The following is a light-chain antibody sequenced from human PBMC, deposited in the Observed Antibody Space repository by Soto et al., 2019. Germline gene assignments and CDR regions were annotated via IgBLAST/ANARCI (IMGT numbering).Light chain of an antibody. CDR3: QQFGRSPL. CDR1: ESIISDY. Sequence: ELVLTQSPGTLSLSPGETATLACRASESIISDYSAWYQHKPGQSPRLLIYATSKRATGIRDRFSGIGSETDFTLTISRLEPEDFALCYCQQFGRSPLFGQGTRLEIK. V-gene: IGKV3-20*01. CDR2: ATS. J-gene: IGKJ5*01.